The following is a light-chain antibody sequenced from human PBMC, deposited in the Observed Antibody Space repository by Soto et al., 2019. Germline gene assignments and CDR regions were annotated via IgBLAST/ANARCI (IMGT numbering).Light chain of an antibody. CDR2: DVT. CDR3: CSYAGSYTYA. CDR1: SSDVGGYNY. J-gene: IGLJ1*01. Sequence: QSVLTQPRSVSGSPGQSVTISCTGTSSDVGGYNYVSWYQQHPGKAPELLIYDVTKRPSGVPDRFSGSKSGNTASLTISGLQADDEADYYCCSYAGSYTYAFGTGTKVTAL. V-gene: IGLV2-11*01.